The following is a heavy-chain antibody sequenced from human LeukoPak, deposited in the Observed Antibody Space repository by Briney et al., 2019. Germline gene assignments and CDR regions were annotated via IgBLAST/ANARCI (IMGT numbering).Heavy chain of an antibody. Sequence: SQTLSLTCTVSGGSISSGGYYWNWIRQPDGKGLEWIGRIYTSGSTNYDPSLKSRVTISVDTSKNQFSLMLSSVTATDTAVYYCARATYSSSWYEGGFDPWGQGTLVTVSS. J-gene: IGHJ5*02. V-gene: IGHV4-61*02. CDR3: ARATYSSSWYEGGFDP. D-gene: IGHD6-13*01. CDR2: IYTSGST. CDR1: GGSISSGGYY.